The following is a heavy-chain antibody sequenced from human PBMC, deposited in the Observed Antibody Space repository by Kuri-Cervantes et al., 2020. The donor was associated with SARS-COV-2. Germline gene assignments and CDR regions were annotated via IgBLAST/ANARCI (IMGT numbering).Heavy chain of an antibody. Sequence: GESLKISCKASGYSFTSNWISWVRQMPGKGLEWMGRIDPSDSYTNYSPSFQGHVTISADKSISTSYLQWSSLKASDTAMYYWARRRADGYYYGMDVWGQGNTVTVSS. V-gene: IGHV5-10-1*01. CDR2: IDPSDSYT. CDR3: ARRRADGYYYGMDV. D-gene: IGHD6-13*01. J-gene: IGHJ6*02. CDR1: GYSFTSNW.